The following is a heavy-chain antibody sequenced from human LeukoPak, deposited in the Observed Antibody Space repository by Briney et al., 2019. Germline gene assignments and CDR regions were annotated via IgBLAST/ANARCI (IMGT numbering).Heavy chain of an antibody. CDR1: GGSISSYY. CDR3: ARGNWSYGY. J-gene: IGHJ4*02. CDR2: IYDSGST. Sequence: SETLSLTCTVSGGSISSYYWSWIRQPPGKGLEWIGYIYDSGSTNYNPSLKSRVTISVDTSTNKFSLKLSSVTAADTAVYYCARGNWSYGYWGQGTLVTVSS. V-gene: IGHV4-59*01. D-gene: IGHD1-7*01.